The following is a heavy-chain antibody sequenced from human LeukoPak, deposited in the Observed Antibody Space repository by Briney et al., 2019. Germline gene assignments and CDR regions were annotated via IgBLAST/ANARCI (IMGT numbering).Heavy chain of an antibody. D-gene: IGHD3-22*01. V-gene: IGHV3-15*07. Sequence: GGSLRLSCAASGFTFSSYWMNWVRQAPGKGLEWVGRIRSNSDGGTIDYAAPVKGRFTLSRDDSKTTLYLQMNSLQTEDTAVYYCATDFYDSTWGQGTLVTVSS. CDR2: IRSNSDGGTI. CDR1: GFTFSSYW. J-gene: IGHJ5*02. CDR3: ATDFYDST.